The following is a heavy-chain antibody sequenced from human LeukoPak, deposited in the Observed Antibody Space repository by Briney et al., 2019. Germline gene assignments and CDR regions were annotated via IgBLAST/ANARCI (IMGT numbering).Heavy chain of an antibody. CDR3: ARRSGSYDGYFDY. J-gene: IGHJ4*02. Sequence: SETLSLTCTVSGGSISSYYWSWIRKPPGKGLEWFGYIYYSGSTNYNPALKSRVTISVDTSKNQFSLKLSSVTAADTAVYYCARRSGSYDGYFDYWGQGTLVTVSS. CDR2: IYYSGST. V-gene: IGHV4-59*08. CDR1: GGSISSYY. D-gene: IGHD1-26*01.